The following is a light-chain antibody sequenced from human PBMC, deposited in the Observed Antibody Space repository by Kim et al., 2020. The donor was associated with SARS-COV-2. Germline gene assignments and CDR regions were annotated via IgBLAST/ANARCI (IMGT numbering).Light chain of an antibody. Sequence: SASVGDRVTLTCRASQSVSIWLAWYQQKPGTAPKLLIYKASTLKSGVPSRFSGSGSGTEFTLTISSLQPDDFATYYCQQYINFPVTFGQGTKLEI. CDR1: QSVSIW. CDR2: KAS. J-gene: IGKJ2*01. V-gene: IGKV1-5*03. CDR3: QQYINFPVT.